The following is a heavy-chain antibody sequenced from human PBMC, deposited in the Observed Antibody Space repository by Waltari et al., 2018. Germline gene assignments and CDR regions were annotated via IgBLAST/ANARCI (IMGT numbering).Heavy chain of an antibody. Sequence: QVQLQQWGAGLLKPSETLSLTCAVYGGSFSGYYWSWIRQPPGKGLEWIGEINHSGSTNYNPSLKSRVTISVDTSKNQFSLKLSSVTAADTAVYYCATFLRYIAYFQHWGQGTLVTVSS. V-gene: IGHV4-34*01. J-gene: IGHJ1*01. D-gene: IGHD4-17*01. CDR2: INHSGST. CDR1: GGSFSGYY. CDR3: ATFLRYIAYFQH.